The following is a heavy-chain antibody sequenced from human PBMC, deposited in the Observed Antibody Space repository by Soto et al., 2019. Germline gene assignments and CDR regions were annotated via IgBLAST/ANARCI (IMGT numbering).Heavy chain of an antibody. CDR1: GDSVSSDSAA. CDR2: AYYRSKWYI. J-gene: IGHJ6*02. V-gene: IGHV6-1*01. D-gene: IGHD6-19*01. Sequence: QVQLQQSGPGLLKPSQTLSLTCAISGDSVSSDSAAWNWIRQSPSRGLEWLGRAYYRSKWYIEYATTVHRPLTINPDTSKNQLSLQLISVNPEDTAVYYCVRSRVFIAVTSVTNYYYYYGMDVWGQGTTVTVSS. CDR3: VRSRVFIAVTSVTNYYYYYGMDV.